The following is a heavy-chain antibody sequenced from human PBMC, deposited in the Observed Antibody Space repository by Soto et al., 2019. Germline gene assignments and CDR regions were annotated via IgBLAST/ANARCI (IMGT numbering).Heavy chain of an antibody. CDR3: TFPGGIAAADNFDY. CDR2: IKSETDGGTT. CDR1: GFTFSNSW. V-gene: IGHV3-15*07. J-gene: IGHJ4*02. Sequence: PGGSLRLSCAASGFTFSNSWMNWVRQAPGKGLEWVGRIKSETDGGTTDYAAPVKGRFTISRDDSKNTLYLQMNSLKTEDTAVYYCTFPGGIAAADNFDYWGQGTLVTVSS. D-gene: IGHD6-13*01.